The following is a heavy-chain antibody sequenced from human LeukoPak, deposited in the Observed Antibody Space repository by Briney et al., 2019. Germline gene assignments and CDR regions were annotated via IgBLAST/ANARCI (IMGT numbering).Heavy chain of an antibody. CDR1: GFTFSSYW. D-gene: IGHD3-22*01. J-gene: IGHJ4*02. CDR2: IKRDGSEK. V-gene: IGHV3-7*01. CDR3: ASLGYYYDSSDY. Sequence: PGGSLRLSCAASGFTFSSYWMSWVRQAPGKGLEWVANIKRDGSEKYYVDSVKGRFTISRDNTKNSLYLQMNSLRAEDTAVYYCASLGYYYDSSDYWGQGTLVTVSS.